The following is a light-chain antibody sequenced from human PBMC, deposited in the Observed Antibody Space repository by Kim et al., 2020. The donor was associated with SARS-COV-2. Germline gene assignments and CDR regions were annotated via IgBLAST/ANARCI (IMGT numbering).Light chain of an antibody. V-gene: IGLV3-19*01. CDR3: NSRDSSGNQVV. Sequence: ALGQKGRITCQGDSLRRYYASWDQQKPGQAPILVIYNNYDRPSGIPDRFSGSSSGNTASLAITGAKAEDEADYYCNSRDSSGNQVVFGGGTKLTVL. J-gene: IGLJ3*02. CDR2: NNY. CDR1: SLRRYY.